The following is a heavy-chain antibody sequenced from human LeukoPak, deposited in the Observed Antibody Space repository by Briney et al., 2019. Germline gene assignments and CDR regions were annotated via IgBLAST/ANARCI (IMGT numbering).Heavy chain of an antibody. CDR2: ISAYNGNT. D-gene: IGHD3-3*01. Sequence: ASVKVSCKASGYTFTSYGISWVRQAPGHGLEWMGWISAYNGNTNSAQKLQGRVTMTTDTSTSTAYMGLRRLRSDDTAGYYCAXXXXXXXXIFGVVPFDPWGQGTLVTVSS. CDR1: GYTFTSYG. CDR3: AXXXXXXXXIFGVVPFDP. J-gene: IGHJ5*02. V-gene: IGHV1-18*01.